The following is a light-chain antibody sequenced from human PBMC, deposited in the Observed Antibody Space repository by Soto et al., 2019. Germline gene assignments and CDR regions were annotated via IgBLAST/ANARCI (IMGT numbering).Light chain of an antibody. CDR2: RNN. J-gene: IGLJ2*01. Sequence: QSVLTQPPSASGTPGQRVTISCSGSSSNIGSNYVYWYQQLPGTAPKLLIYRNNQRPSWVPDRFSGSKSGTSASLAISGLRSEDEADYYCAAWDDSLSANVVFGGGTKLTVL. CDR3: AAWDDSLSANVV. V-gene: IGLV1-47*01. CDR1: SSNIGSNY.